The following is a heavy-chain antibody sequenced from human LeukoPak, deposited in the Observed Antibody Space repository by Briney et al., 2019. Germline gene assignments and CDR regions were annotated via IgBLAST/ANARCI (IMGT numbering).Heavy chain of an antibody. J-gene: IGHJ4*02. D-gene: IGHD5-18*01. CDR3: AKLAPYSYGVDY. Sequence: GGSLRLSCAASGFSLSSYWMGWVRQAPGKGLEWVSAISGSGGSTYYADSVKGRFTISRDNSKNTLYLQMNSLRAEDTAVYYCAKLAPYSYGVDYWGQGTLVTVSS. V-gene: IGHV3-23*01. CDR2: ISGSGGST. CDR1: GFSLSSYW.